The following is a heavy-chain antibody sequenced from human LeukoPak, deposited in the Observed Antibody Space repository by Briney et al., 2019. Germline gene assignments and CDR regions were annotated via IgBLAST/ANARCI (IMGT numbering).Heavy chain of an antibody. V-gene: IGHV4-4*02. J-gene: IGHJ4*02. CDR3: SRENGAFSPFGY. CDR1: GGSISNTNW. CDR2: ISLTGLT. Sequence: SGALSLTCGVSGGSISNTNWWSWVRQPPGQGLEWIGEISLTGLTHYNPSLESRVTVSLDKSKNQLSLNLTSVTAADTAVYYCSRENGAFSPFGYWGQGTLVTVLS. D-gene: IGHD2-8*01.